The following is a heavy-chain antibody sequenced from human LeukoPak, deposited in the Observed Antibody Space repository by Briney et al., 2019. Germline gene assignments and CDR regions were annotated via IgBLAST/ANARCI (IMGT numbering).Heavy chain of an antibody. J-gene: IGHJ6*03. CDR1: GGSLSSGGYS. CDR3: ARAAIDDILTGYSVEVYYYMDV. D-gene: IGHD3-9*01. CDR2: IYYSGST. V-gene: IGHV4-61*08. Sequence: SETLSLTCAGSGGSLSSGGYSWSWIRQPPRKGLEWIGYIYYSGSTNYNPSLKSRVTISVDTSKNQFSLKLRSVTAADTAVYYCARAAIDDILTGYSVEVYYYMDVWGKGTTVTISS.